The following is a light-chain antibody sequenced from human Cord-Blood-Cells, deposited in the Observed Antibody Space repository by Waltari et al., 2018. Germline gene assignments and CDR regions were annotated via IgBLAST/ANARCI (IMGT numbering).Light chain of an antibody. V-gene: IGLV2-8*01. CDR3: SSYAGSNNLYV. CDR1: SSDVGGYNY. CDR2: EVS. J-gene: IGLJ1*01. Sequence: QSALTQPPSASGSPGQSVTISCTGTSSDVGGYNYVSWYQQHPGKAPKLMIYEVSKRPSGVPDRLSGFKSGNTASLTVSGLQAEDEADYYCSSYAGSNNLYVFGTGTKVTVL.